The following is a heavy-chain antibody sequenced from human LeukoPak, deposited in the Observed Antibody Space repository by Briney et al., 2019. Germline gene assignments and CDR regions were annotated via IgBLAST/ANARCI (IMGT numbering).Heavy chain of an antibody. Sequence: GGSLRLSCAASGFTFSNAWMSWVRQAPGKGLEWVGRIKSKTDGGTTDYAAPVKGRFTISRDDSKNTLYLQMNSLKTEDTAVYYCTTEDSGYAGWAFDIWGQGTMVTVSS. CDR3: TTEDSGYAGWAFDI. CDR1: GFTFSNAW. V-gene: IGHV3-15*01. J-gene: IGHJ3*02. CDR2: IKSKTDGGTT. D-gene: IGHD5-12*01.